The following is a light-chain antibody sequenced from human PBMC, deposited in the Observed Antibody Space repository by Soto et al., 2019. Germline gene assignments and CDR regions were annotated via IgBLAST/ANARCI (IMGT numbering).Light chain of an antibody. CDR3: QQDDNSPIT. CDR1: QSISSSF. J-gene: IGKJ5*01. Sequence: EIAETRAQDWLSKARKGGASGYSGASQSISSSFLAWYQQKPGQAPRLLIYGASSRATGIPDRFSGTGSEPDFTLTISRLEPEDFAVYYCQQDDNSPITFGQGTRLEIK. CDR2: GAS. V-gene: IGKV3-20*01.